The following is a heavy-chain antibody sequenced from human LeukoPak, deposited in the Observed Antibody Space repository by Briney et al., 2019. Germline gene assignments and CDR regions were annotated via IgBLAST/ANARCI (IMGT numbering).Heavy chain of an antibody. J-gene: IGHJ5*02. CDR3: ATGEGTDSSSANWFDP. CDR2: FDPEDGET. Sequence: GSVKVSCKVSGYTLTELSMHWVRQAPGKGLEWMGGFDPEDGETIYAQKFQGRVTMTEDTSTDTAYMELSSLRSEDTAVYYCATGEGTDSSSANWFDPWGQGTLVSVSS. D-gene: IGHD6-6*01. CDR1: GYTLTELS. V-gene: IGHV1-24*01.